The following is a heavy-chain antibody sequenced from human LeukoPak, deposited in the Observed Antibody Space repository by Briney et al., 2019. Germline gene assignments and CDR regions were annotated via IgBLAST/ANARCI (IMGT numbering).Heavy chain of an antibody. CDR1: GGSFSGYY. CDR3: ARGSYGDYEDY. V-gene: IGHV4-34*01. D-gene: IGHD4-17*01. J-gene: IGHJ4*02. Sequence: SETLSLTCAVYGGSFSGYYWSWIRQPPGKGLEWIGEINHSGSTNYNPSLKSRVTISVDTSKNQFSLKLSSVTAADTAVYYWARGSYGDYEDYWGQGTLVTVSS. CDR2: INHSGST.